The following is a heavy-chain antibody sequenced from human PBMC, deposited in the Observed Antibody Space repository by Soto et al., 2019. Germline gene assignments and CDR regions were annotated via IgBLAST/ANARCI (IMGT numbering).Heavy chain of an antibody. J-gene: IGHJ6*02. CDR2: IYHSGST. CDR3: ARDGIAAAGTVGYYYYGMDV. CDR1: GGSISSSNW. V-gene: IGHV4-4*02. Sequence: SETLSLTCAVSGGSISSSNWWSWVRQPPGKGLEWIGEIYHSGSTNYNPSLKSRVTISVDKSKNQFSLKLSSVTAADTAVYYCARDGIAAAGTVGYYYYGMDVWGQGTTVTVSS. D-gene: IGHD6-13*01.